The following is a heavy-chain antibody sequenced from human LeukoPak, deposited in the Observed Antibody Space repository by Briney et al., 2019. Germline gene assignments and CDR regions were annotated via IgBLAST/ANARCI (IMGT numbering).Heavy chain of an antibody. CDR3: ARDHAGSGRAFDY. D-gene: IGHD2-15*01. Sequence: GGSLRLSCAASGCTFSTYGIHWVRQAPGKGLEWVGLLSSGGINKHYADSVKGRFIISRDNSMNTLYLQMNSLGVEDTAVYYCARDHAGSGRAFDYWGQGTLVTVSS. V-gene: IGHV3-30*03. CDR2: LSSGGINK. CDR1: GCTFSTYG. J-gene: IGHJ4*02.